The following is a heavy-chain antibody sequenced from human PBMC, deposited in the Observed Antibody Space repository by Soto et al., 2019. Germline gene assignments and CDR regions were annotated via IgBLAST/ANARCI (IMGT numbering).Heavy chain of an antibody. J-gene: IGHJ5*02. Sequence: SETLSLTCTVSGGSVSSGSYYWSWIRQPPGKGLEWIGYIYYSGSTNYSPSLKSRVTISVDTSKNQFSLKLSSVTAADTAVYYCARETAVAWFDPWGQGTLVTVSS. CDR3: ARETAVAWFDP. V-gene: IGHV4-61*01. CDR2: IYYSGST. CDR1: GGSVSSGSYY. D-gene: IGHD6-19*01.